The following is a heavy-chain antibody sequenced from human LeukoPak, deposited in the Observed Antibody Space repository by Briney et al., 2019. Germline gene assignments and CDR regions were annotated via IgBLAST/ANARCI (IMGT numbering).Heavy chain of an antibody. J-gene: IGHJ4*02. CDR3: ARDTDGSLDY. CDR2: IKQDASTK. V-gene: IGHV3-7*01. CDR1: GFTFSNSW. Sequence: AGSLRLSCAASGFTFSNSWMAWVRQAPGKGLEWVANIKQDASTKHYADSLKGRFTISRDNPKNSLYLQMNSLRADDTAVYYCARDTDGSLDYWGQGFLVTVAS. D-gene: IGHD1-26*01.